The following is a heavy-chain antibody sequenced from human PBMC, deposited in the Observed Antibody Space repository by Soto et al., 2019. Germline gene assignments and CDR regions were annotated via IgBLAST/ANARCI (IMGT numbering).Heavy chain of an antibody. V-gene: IGHV4-59*08. Sequence: SETLSLTCTVSGGSISSYYWSWIRQPPGKGLEWIGYIYYSGSTNYNPSLKSRVTISVDTSKNQFFLKLSSVTAADTAVYYCARRSGGYDILTGYSDYFDYWGQGTLVTVSS. CDR2: IYYSGST. D-gene: IGHD3-9*01. CDR3: ARRSGGYDILTGYSDYFDY. J-gene: IGHJ4*02. CDR1: GGSISSYY.